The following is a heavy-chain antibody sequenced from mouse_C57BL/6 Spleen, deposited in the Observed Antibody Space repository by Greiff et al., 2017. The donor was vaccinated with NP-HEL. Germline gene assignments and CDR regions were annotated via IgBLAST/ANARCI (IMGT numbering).Heavy chain of an antibody. Sequence: VQLQQSGPELVKPGASVKMSCKASGYTFTDYNMHWVKQSHGKSLEWIGYINPNNGGTSYNQKFKGKATLTVNKSSSTAYMELRSLTSEDSAVYYCATRQLRRRRYFDYWGQGTTLTVSS. CDR1: GYTFTDYN. J-gene: IGHJ2*01. CDR2: INPNNGGT. V-gene: IGHV1-22*01. D-gene: IGHD3-2*02. CDR3: ATRQLRRRRYFDY.